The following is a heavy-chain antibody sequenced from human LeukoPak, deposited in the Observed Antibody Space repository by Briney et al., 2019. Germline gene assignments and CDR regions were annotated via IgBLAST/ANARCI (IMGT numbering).Heavy chain of an antibody. Sequence: EASVKVSCKASGGTFSSYAISWVRQAPGQGLEWMGVIIPIFGTANYAQKFQARVTITADESTSTAYMELSSRRSADTAVYYCARERSSPYYYDSSGREGYYYGMDVWGQGTTVTVSS. V-gene: IGHV1-69*13. CDR1: GGTFSSYA. D-gene: IGHD3-22*01. CDR2: IIPIFGTA. J-gene: IGHJ6*02. CDR3: ARERSSPYYYDSSGREGYYYGMDV.